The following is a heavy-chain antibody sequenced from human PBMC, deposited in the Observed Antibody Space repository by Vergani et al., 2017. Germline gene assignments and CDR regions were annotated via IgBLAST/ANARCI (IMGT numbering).Heavy chain of an antibody. CDR3: AREEGPGFSELERRGRCDAFDI. CDR2: IYTSGST. V-gene: IGHV4-4*07. Sequence: QLQLQESGPGLVKPSETLSLTCTVSGGSISSYYWSWIRQPAGKGLEWIGRIYTSGSTNYNPSLKSRVTMSVDTSKNQFSLKLSSVTAADTAVDYCAREEGPGFSELERRGRCDAFDIWGQGTMVTVSS. J-gene: IGHJ3*02. CDR1: GGSISSYY. D-gene: IGHD1-1*01.